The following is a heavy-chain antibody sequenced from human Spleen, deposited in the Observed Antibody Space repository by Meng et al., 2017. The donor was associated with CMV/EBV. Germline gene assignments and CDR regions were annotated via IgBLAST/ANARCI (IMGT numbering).Heavy chain of an antibody. J-gene: IGHJ6*02. D-gene: IGHD2-2*01. CDR2: ISWNSGSI. Sequence: LSLTCAASGFTFDDYAMHWVRQAPGKGLEWVSGISWNSGSIGYADSVKGRFTISRDNAKNSLYLQMNSLRAEDTAVYYCAREVVVVPAARKGGYYYYGMDVWGQGTTVTVSS. V-gene: IGHV3-9*01. CDR3: AREVVVVPAARKGGYYYYGMDV. CDR1: GFTFDDYA.